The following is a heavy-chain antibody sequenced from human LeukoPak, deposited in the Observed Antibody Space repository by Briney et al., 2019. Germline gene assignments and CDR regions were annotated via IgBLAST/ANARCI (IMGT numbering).Heavy chain of an antibody. V-gene: IGHV3-23*01. J-gene: IGHJ4*02. Sequence: PGGSLRLSCAASGFTFSSYAMSWVRQAPGKGLEWVSAISGSGGSTYYADSVKGRFTISRDNSKNTLYLQMNSLRAEDTAVYYCAKRAGYYDSSGYYYFDYWGQGTLVTVSS. CDR3: AKRAGYYDSSGYYYFDY. D-gene: IGHD3-22*01. CDR1: GFTFSSYA. CDR2: ISGSGGST.